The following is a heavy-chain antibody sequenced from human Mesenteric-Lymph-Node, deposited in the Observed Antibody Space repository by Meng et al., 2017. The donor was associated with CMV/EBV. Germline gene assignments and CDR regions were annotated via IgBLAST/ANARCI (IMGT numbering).Heavy chain of an antibody. Sequence: SETLSLTCTVSGGSVSSGSYYWSWIRQPPGKGLEWIGYIYYSGSTNYNPSLKSRVTISVDTSKNQFSLKLSSVTAADTAVYYCARVIPDTAMVLYYFDYWGQGTLVTVSS. CDR3: ARVIPDTAMVLYYFDY. J-gene: IGHJ4*02. CDR1: GGSVSSGSYY. D-gene: IGHD5-18*01. V-gene: IGHV4-61*01. CDR2: IYYSGST.